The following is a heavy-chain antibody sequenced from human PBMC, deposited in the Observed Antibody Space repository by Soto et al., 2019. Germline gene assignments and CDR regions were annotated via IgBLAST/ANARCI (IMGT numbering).Heavy chain of an antibody. D-gene: IGHD1-26*01. CDR1: GFTFSSYG. CDR2: IWYDGSNK. CDR3: ARGSWELGNDY. J-gene: IGHJ4*02. V-gene: IGHV3-33*01. Sequence: QVQLVESGGGVVQPGRSLRLSCAASGFTFSSYGMHWVRQAPGKGLEWVAVIWYDGSNKYYADSVKGRFTISRDNYKNTLYLQMNSLRAEDTAVYYRARGSWELGNDYWGQGTLVTVTS.